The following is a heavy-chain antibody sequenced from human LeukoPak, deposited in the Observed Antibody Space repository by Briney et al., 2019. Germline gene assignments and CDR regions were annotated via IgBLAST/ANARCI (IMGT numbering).Heavy chain of an antibody. Sequence: GGSLRLSCAASGFTFSSYNMNWVRQAPGKGLEWVSYITSSSSTIYYADSVKGRFTISRDNAKNSLYLQMNSLRDEDTAVYYCAGEYSSPSGSVSDYWGQGTLVTVSS. V-gene: IGHV3-48*02. CDR3: AGEYSSPSGSVSDY. J-gene: IGHJ4*02. CDR1: GFTFSSYN. D-gene: IGHD6-6*01. CDR2: ITSSSSTI.